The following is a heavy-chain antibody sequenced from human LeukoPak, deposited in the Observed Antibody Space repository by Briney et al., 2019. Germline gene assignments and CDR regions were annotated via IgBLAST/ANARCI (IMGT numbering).Heavy chain of an antibody. V-gene: IGHV3-7*01. J-gene: IGHJ4*02. D-gene: IGHD3-10*01. CDR3: ARGSLYGLGKGADY. CDR2: IKQDGSEK. CDR1: GFTFSSYS. Sequence: GGSLRLSWAASGFTFSSYSMNWVRQAPGKGPEWVANIKQDGSEKYYVDSVKGRFTISRDNAKNSLYLQMNSLRAEDTAVYYCARGSLYGLGKGADYWGQGTLVTVSS.